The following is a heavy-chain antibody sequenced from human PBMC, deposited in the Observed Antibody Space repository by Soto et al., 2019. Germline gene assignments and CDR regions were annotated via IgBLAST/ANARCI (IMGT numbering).Heavy chain of an antibody. J-gene: IGHJ6*02. V-gene: IGHV1-69*01. CDR1: GGTFSSYF. CDR2: IIPVFGTA. Sequence: QVQLVQSGAEVKKAGSSVKVSCKVSGGTFSSYFINWVRQAPGQGLEWAGGIIPVFGTASYAEKFQGRVTITADEATSTAYLERSSLRPDDTAVYYCARETPSAATAYYYYGLDVWGQVTTVTVPS. CDR3: ARETPSAATAYYYYGLDV. D-gene: IGHD3-9*01.